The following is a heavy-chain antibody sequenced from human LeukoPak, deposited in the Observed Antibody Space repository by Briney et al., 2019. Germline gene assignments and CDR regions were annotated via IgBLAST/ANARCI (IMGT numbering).Heavy chain of an antibody. V-gene: IGHV3-30*01. CDR1: GFTFSSYA. CDR2: ISYDGSNK. D-gene: IGHD2-2*01. CDR3: ASWCSSTSCSFDY. Sequence: GGSLRLSCAASGFTFSSYAMLWVRQAPGKGLEWVAVISYDGSNKYYADSVKGRFTISRDNSKNTLYLQMNSLRAEDTAVYYCASWCSSTSCSFDYWGQGTLVTVPS. J-gene: IGHJ4*02.